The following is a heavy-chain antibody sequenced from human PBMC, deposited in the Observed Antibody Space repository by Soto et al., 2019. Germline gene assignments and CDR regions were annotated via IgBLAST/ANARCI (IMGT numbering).Heavy chain of an antibody. CDR2: IYSGGST. Sequence: TGGSLRLSCAASGFTVSSNYMSWVRQAPGKGLEWVSVIYSGGSTYYADPVKGRFTISRDNSKNTLYLQMNSLRAEDTAVYYCETHLEHRYTYYGMDVWGQGRKVTVSS. V-gene: IGHV3-53*01. CDR1: GFTVSSNY. CDR3: ETHLEHRYTYYGMDV. D-gene: IGHD1-20*01. J-gene: IGHJ6*02.